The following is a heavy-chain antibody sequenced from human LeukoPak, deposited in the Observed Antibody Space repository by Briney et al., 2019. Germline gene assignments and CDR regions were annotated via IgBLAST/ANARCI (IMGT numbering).Heavy chain of an antibody. V-gene: IGHV3-20*01. J-gene: IGHJ4*02. Sequence: GGSLRLSCAASGFTFDDYGMSWVRQAPGEGLEWVSGINWNGGSTAYADSVKGRFTISRDNAKNSLYLQMNSLRAEDTALYHCTTDCSSTSCYVRNFDYWGQGTLVTVSS. D-gene: IGHD2-2*01. CDR1: GFTFDDYG. CDR3: TTDCSSTSCYVRNFDY. CDR2: INWNGGST.